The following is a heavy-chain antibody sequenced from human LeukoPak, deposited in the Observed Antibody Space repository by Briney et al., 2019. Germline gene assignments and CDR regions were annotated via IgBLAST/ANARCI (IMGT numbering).Heavy chain of an antibody. CDR1: GFTFSSYS. D-gene: IGHD5-18*01. Sequence: GGSLRLSSAASGFTFSSYSMNWVRQAPGKGLEWVSSISSSSSYIYYADSVKGRFTISRDNAKNSLYLQMNSLRAEDAAVYYCATALEQTHVDTAMVEGDYWGQGTLVTVSS. CDR3: ATALEQTHVDTAMVEGDY. V-gene: IGHV3-21*01. J-gene: IGHJ4*02. CDR2: ISSSSSYI.